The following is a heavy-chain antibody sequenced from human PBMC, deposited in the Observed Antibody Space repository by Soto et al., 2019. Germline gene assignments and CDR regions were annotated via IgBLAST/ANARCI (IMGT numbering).Heavy chain of an antibody. CDR2: ISGSGGST. D-gene: IGHD3-10*01. J-gene: IGHJ4*02. CDR3: AKDGRIFLWTF. V-gene: IGHV3-23*01. Sequence: GGSLRLSCAASGFTFSSYAMSWVRQAPGKGLEWVSAISGSGGSTYYADSVKGRFTISRDNSKNILYLQMNSLRAEDTAVYYCAKDGRIFLWTFGGQGTLVTVTS. CDR1: GFTFSSYA.